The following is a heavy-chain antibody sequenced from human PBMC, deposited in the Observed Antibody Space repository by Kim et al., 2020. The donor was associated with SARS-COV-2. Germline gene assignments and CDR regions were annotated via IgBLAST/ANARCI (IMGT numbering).Heavy chain of an antibody. CDR3: ARLSFTIFGGRQYYYGMDV. D-gene: IGHD3-3*01. Sequence: SVKVSCKASGGTFSSYAISWVRQAPGQGLEWMGGIIPIFGTANYAQKFQGRVTITADESTSTAYMELSSLRSEDTAVYYCARLSFTIFGGRQYYYGMDVWGQGTTVTVSS. CDR1: GGTFSSYA. CDR2: IIPIFGTA. J-gene: IGHJ6*02. V-gene: IGHV1-69*13.